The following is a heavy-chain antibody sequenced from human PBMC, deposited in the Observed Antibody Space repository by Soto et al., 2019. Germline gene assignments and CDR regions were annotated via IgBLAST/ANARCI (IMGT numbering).Heavy chain of an antibody. J-gene: IGHJ4*02. D-gene: IGHD3-10*01. CDR3: ARLWESHWGLTMVRGVMVPFDY. CDR2: IYYSGST. V-gene: IGHV4-39*01. CDR1: GGSITSSSYY. Sequence: PSETLSLTCTVSGGSITSSSYYWGWIRQPPGKGLEWIGSIYYSGSTYYNPSLKSRVTISVDTSKNQFSLKLSSVTAADTAVYYCARLWESHWGLTMVRGVMVPFDYWGQGTLVTVSS.